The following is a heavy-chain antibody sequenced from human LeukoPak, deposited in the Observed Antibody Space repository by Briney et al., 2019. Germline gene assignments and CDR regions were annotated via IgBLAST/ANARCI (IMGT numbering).Heavy chain of an antibody. D-gene: IGHD2-2*02. CDR2: IYYSGST. CDR3: ARLGYCSSTSCYKGGLNWFDP. Sequence: PSETLSLTCTVSGGSISSGDYYWSWIRQPPGKGLEWIGYIYYSGSTYYNPSLKSRVTISVDTSKNRFSLKLSSVTAADTAVYYCARLGYCSSTSCYKGGLNWFDPWGQGTLVTVSS. CDR1: GGSISSGDYY. J-gene: IGHJ5*02. V-gene: IGHV4-30-4*08.